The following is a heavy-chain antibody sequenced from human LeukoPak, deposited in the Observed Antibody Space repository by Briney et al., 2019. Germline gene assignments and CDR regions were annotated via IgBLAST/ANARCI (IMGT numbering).Heavy chain of an antibody. CDR2: ISGSGMST. CDR3: AKDLRGYDMDFDY. D-gene: IGHD5-12*01. Sequence: VGSLRLSRAASGFTFSNFAMSWVRQAPGKGLEGVSSISGSGMSTYYADSLKSRFTISRDNFKTALFLQLTSLRAEDTAVYYCAKDLRGYDMDFDYWGQGTLVTVSS. J-gene: IGHJ4*02. CDR1: GFTFSNFA. V-gene: IGHV3-23*01.